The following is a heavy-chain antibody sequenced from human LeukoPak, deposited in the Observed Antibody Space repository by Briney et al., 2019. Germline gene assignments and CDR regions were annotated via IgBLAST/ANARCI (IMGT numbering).Heavy chain of an antibody. D-gene: IGHD3-16*02. CDR3: ARGAYDYVWGSYRPFDY. CDR2: IYYSGST. V-gene: IGHV4-59*01. Sequence: SETLSLTCTVSGGSISSYYWSWIRQPPGKGLEWIGYIYYSGSTNYNPSLKSRVTISVDTSKNQFSLKLSPVTAADTAVYYCARGAYDYVWGSYRPFDYWGQGTLVTVSS. CDR1: GGSISSYY. J-gene: IGHJ4*02.